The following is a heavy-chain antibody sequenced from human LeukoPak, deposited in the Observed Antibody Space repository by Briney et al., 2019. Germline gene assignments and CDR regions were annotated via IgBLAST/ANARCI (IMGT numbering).Heavy chain of an antibody. CDR1: GYSISSGYY. D-gene: IGHD1-7*01. V-gene: IGHV4-38-2*01. CDR2: IYYSGST. CDR3: ARRGITGTTKH. J-gene: IGHJ1*01. Sequence: SETLSLTCAVSGYSISSGYYWGWIRQPPGKGLEWIGSIYYSGSTYYNPSLKSRVTISVDTSKNQFSLKLSSVTAADTAVYYCARRGITGTTKHWGQGTLVTVSS.